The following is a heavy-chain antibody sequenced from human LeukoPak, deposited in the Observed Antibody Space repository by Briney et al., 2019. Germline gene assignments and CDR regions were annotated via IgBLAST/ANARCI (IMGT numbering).Heavy chain of an antibody. CDR1: GYTFTGHY. D-gene: IGHD6-13*01. CDR3: ARDRSLAAPEAEFDI. Sequence: ASVKVSCKASGYTFTGHYMHWVRQAPGQGLEWMGWINPNSGGTNYAQKFQGRVTMTRDTSISTAYMELSRLRSDDTAVYFCARDRSLAAPEAEFDIWGQGTLVTVSS. J-gene: IGHJ3*02. V-gene: IGHV1-2*02. CDR2: INPNSGGT.